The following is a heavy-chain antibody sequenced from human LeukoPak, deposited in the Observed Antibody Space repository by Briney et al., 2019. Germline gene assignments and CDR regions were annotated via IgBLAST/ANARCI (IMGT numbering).Heavy chain of an antibody. Sequence: GGSLRLSCVSSGFTIGTAWMSWVRQAPGKGLEWLGHIKSEGEGATTDYAAPAKGRFAISRDDSKNMIYLQMSSLKIDDTAIYYCITHFPYFYGFDVWGKGTTVTVSS. CDR2: IKSEGEGATT. D-gene: IGHD3-3*02. V-gene: IGHV3-15*01. J-gene: IGHJ6*04. CDR3: ITHFPYFYGFDV. CDR1: GFTIGTAW.